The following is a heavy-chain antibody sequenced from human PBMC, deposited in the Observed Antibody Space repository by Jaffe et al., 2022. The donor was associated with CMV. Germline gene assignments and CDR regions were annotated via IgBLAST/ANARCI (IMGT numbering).Heavy chain of an antibody. CDR3: ARQIVVVPAAMGYDYYYYMDV. CDR2: IYYSGST. D-gene: IGHD2-2*01. Sequence: QVQLQESGPGLVKPSETLSLTCTVSGGSISSYYWSWIRQPPGKGLEWIGYIYYSGSTNYNPSLKSRVTISVDTSKNQFSLKLSSVTAADTAVYYCARQIVVVPAAMGYDYYYYMDVWGKGTTVTVSS. V-gene: IGHV4-59*08. CDR1: GGSISSYY. J-gene: IGHJ6*03.